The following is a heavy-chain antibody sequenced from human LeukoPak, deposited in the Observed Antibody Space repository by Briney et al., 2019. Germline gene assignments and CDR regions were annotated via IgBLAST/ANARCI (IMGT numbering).Heavy chain of an antibody. Sequence: PGRSLRLSCAASGFTFSSYAMHWVRQAPGKGLEWVAVVSNDESKKYYTDSVQGRFTISRDNSKNTLYLQMNSLRAEDAAVYYCARDRSSYEYYFDYWGQGTLVTVSS. D-gene: IGHD5-12*01. CDR3: ARDRSSYEYYFDY. V-gene: IGHV3-30*04. CDR2: VSNDESKK. CDR1: GFTFSSYA. J-gene: IGHJ4*02.